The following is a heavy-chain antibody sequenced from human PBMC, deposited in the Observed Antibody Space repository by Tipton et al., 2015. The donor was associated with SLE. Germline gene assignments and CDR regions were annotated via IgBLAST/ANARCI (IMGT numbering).Heavy chain of an antibody. CDR2: MNPNNGNT. Sequence: QSGAEVKRPGASVKVSCKTSGYTCTSSDINWVRQATGQGLEWMGWMNPNNGNTGFAQKFQGRITMTRNTSINTAYMDLSSLRTEDTAVYYCARTAILDSWGQGTLVTVAS. CDR1: GYTCTSSD. CDR3: ARTAILDS. J-gene: IGHJ4*02. V-gene: IGHV1-8*01.